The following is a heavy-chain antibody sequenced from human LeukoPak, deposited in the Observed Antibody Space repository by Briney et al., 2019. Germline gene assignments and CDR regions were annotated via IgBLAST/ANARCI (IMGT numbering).Heavy chain of an antibody. V-gene: IGHV4-34*01. D-gene: IGHD3-10*01. CDR1: GGSFSGYY. J-gene: IGHJ4*02. CDR3: ARDAYYYGSGSPYYFDY. CDR2: INHSGST. Sequence: NPSETLSLTCAVYGGSFSGYYWSWIRQPPGKGLEWIGEINHSGSTNYNPSLKSRVTMSVDTSKNQFSLKLSSVTAADTAVYYCARDAYYYGSGSPYYFDYWGQGTLVTVSS.